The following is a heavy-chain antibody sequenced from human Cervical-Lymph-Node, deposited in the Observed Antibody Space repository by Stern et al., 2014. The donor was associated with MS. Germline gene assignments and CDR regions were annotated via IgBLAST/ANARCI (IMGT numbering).Heavy chain of an antibody. J-gene: IGHJ4*02. D-gene: IGHD3-10*01. V-gene: IGHV1-69*01. CDR3: ATGGSGYFDY. CDR2: IVPIFAAT. Sequence: VQLVQSGAEVKKPGSSLKVSCKASGGTFSTYTISWVRQAPGQGLEWMGGIVPIFAATNYAQKFQGRVTISADESTSTAYMELSSLRSEDTAVYYCATGGSGYFDYWGQGTLVTVSS. CDR1: GGTFSTYT.